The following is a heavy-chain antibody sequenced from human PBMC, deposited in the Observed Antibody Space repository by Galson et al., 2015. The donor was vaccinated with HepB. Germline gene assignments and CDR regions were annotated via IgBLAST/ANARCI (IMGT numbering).Heavy chain of an antibody. V-gene: IGHV3-33*01. CDR2: IWYDGSNK. Sequence: SLRLSCAASGFTFSSYGMHWVRQAPGKGLEWVAVIWYDGSNKYYADSVKGRFTISRDNSKNTLYLQMNSLRAEDTAVYYCARELHRHSYYYYMDVWGKGTTVTVSS. J-gene: IGHJ6*03. CDR1: GFTFSSYG. CDR3: ARELHRHSYYYYMDV.